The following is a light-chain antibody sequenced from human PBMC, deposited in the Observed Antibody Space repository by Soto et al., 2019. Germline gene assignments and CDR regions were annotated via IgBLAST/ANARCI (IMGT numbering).Light chain of an antibody. CDR3: AAWDDSLNGYV. J-gene: IGLJ1*01. V-gene: IGLV1-44*01. Sequence: QLVLTQPPSASGTPGHTVTISCSGGSSNIGINTVNWYQQLPGTAPKLLIYVDSQRPSGVPDRFSGSKSGTTASLAIGGLQSEDEADYYCAAWDDSLNGYVFGTGTKLTVL. CDR1: SSNIGINT. CDR2: VDS.